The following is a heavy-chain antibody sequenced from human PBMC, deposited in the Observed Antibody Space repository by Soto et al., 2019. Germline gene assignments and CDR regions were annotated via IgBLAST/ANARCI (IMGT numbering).Heavy chain of an antibody. D-gene: IGHD3-9*01. Sequence: QVQLQESGPGLVKPSQTLSLTCTVSGGSISSGDYYWSWIRQPPGKGLEWIGYIYYSGSTYYNPSLKRRVTISVDTSKNQFSLKLSSVTAADTAVYYCARGDAYYDILTGYLDPWGQGTLDTVSS. J-gene: IGHJ5*02. V-gene: IGHV4-30-4*01. CDR3: ARGDAYYDILTGYLDP. CDR1: GGSISSGDYY. CDR2: IYYSGST.